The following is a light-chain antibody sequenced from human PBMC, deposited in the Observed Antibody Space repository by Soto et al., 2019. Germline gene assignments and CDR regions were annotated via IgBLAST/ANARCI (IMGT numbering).Light chain of an antibody. CDR3: QQRSTWPT. J-gene: IGKJ4*01. CDR2: DAS. V-gene: IGKV3-11*01. CDR1: QSVSSY. Sequence: ELVLTQSPATLSLSPGERATLSCRASQSVSSYLAWYQQKPGQAPRLLIYDASNRATGTPARFSGSGSATDFTLTIISLEPEDVAVYSCQQRSTWPTFVGGNKVEIK.